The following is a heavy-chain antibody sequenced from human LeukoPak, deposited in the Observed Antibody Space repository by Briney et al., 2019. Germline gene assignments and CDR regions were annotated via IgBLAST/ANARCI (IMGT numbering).Heavy chain of an antibody. CDR1: GGTFSSYA. CDR2: INPSGGST. D-gene: IGHD3-9*01. Sequence: ASVKVSCKASGGTFSSYAISWVRQAPGQGLEWMGIINPSGGSTSYAQKFQGRVTMTRDTSTSTVYMELSSLRSEDTAVYYCARAIDILTGFDYWGQGTLVTVSS. J-gene: IGHJ4*02. V-gene: IGHV1-46*01. CDR3: ARAIDILTGFDY.